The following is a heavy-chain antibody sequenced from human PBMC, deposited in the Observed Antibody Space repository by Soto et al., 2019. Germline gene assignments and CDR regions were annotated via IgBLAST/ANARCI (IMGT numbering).Heavy chain of an antibody. Sequence: PSQTLSLTCVISVDIVASNRATGNCVRQSPSRGLEWLGRTYYRSKWKNDYALSVNSRITINPDTSKNQLSLQLSSVTPDDTAIYYCVRGVDSSFDYWGQGTLVTVSS. J-gene: IGHJ4*02. CDR1: VDIVASNRAT. CDR3: VRGVDSSFDY. V-gene: IGHV6-1*01. D-gene: IGHD6-13*01. CDR2: TYYRSKWKN.